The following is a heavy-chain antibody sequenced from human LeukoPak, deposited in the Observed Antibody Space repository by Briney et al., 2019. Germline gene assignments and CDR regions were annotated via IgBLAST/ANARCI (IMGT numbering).Heavy chain of an antibody. CDR3: ARHDSSGYYYVY. CDR1: GGSISSYY. J-gene: IGHJ4*02. D-gene: IGHD3-22*01. V-gene: IGHV4-59*08. CDR2: IYSSGST. Sequence: SETLSLTCTVSGGSISSYYWSWIRQPPGKGLEWIGYIYSSGSTNYNPSLKGRATISVDTSKNQFSLKLSSVTAADTAAYYCARHDSSGYYYVYWGRGTLVTVSS.